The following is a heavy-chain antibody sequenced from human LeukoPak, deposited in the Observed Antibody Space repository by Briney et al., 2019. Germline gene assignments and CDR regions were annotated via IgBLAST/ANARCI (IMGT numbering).Heavy chain of an antibody. CDR1: GFTFDDCA. CDR3: AKDLPPGSSPHDY. V-gene: IGHV3-23*01. J-gene: IGHJ4*02. Sequence: GGSLRLSCAASGFTFDDCAMHWVRQAPGKGLEWVSAISGSGGSTYYADSVKGRFTISRDNSKNTLYLQMNSLRAEDTAVYYCAKDLPPGSSPHDYWGQGTLVTVSS. CDR2: ISGSGGST. D-gene: IGHD2-2*01.